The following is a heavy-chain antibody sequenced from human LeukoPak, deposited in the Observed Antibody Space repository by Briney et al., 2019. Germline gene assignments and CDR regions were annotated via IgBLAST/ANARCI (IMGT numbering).Heavy chain of an antibody. D-gene: IGHD1-26*01. J-gene: IGHJ4*02. Sequence: ASVKVSCKGSGYSFTSYGITWVREAPGQGLEWMGWINPYNGNTNYAQKLQGRVTMTTDTSTSTAYMELRSLRSDDTAVYYCARDWGAIKVITDYWGQGTLVTVSS. CDR1: GYSFTSYG. CDR3: ARDWGAIKVITDY. V-gene: IGHV1-18*01. CDR2: INPYNGNT.